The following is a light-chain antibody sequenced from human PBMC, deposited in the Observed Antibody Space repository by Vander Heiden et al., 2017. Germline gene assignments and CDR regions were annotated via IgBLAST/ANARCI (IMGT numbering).Light chain of an antibody. V-gene: IGLV3-21*02. CDR2: DDI. CDR3: QVWDSATDPV. Sequence: SYVLTQPPSVSVAPGQTARITCGGNYIGSKSVHWYQQKPGQAPVLVVSDDIDRPSGIPGRFSGANSGNPATLTISRVEAGDEADYYCQVWDSATDPVFGGGTRLTVL. J-gene: IGLJ2*01. CDR1: YIGSKS.